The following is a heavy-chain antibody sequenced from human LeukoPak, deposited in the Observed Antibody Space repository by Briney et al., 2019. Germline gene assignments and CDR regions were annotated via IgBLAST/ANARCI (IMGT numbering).Heavy chain of an antibody. V-gene: IGHV4-34*01. D-gene: IGHD3-9*01. CDR3: ARGNILTGYCFDF. CDR2: IHYTGAT. J-gene: IGHJ4*02. CDR1: GFTFSTYA. Sequence: GSLRLSCAASGFTFSTYAMSWIRQTPGRGLEWVGEIHYTGATSYNPSLKSRATISTDTSKNQFSLRLSSVTAADTAVYYCARGNILTGYCFDFWGQGALVTVSS.